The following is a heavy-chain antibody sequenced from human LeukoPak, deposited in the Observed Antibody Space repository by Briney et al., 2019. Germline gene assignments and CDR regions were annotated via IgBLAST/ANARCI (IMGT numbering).Heavy chain of an antibody. Sequence: PGGSLRLSCVVSGFSLRTYAMSWVRRAPGKGLEWVTTIRGGGFSRYYADSVKGRVSISRDDYKNTVSLEVDNLGVEDTAIYYCAKHKGGGLGYDAFDMWGPGTMLIVSS. J-gene: IGHJ3*02. CDR2: IRGGGFSR. V-gene: IGHV3-23*01. D-gene: IGHD2-15*01. CDR3: AKHKGGGLGYDAFDM. CDR1: GFSLRTYA.